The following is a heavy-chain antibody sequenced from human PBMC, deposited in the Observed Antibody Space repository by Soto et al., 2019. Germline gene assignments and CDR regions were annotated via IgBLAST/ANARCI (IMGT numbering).Heavy chain of an antibody. CDR2: ILYDGSDK. V-gene: IGHV3-30*18. J-gene: IGHJ6*02. CDR3: AKERIVMIRGVMCYYGMDV. Sequence: QVQLVESGGCGVQPGRSLRLSCAASGFTFSNYGMHWVRQAPGKGLEWVAFILYDGSDKYFADSVKGRFTISRDNSKNTLDLQMNSLRAEDTGVYYCAKERIVMIRGVMCYYGMDVWGQGTTVTVSS. CDR1: GFTFSNYG. D-gene: IGHD3-10*01.